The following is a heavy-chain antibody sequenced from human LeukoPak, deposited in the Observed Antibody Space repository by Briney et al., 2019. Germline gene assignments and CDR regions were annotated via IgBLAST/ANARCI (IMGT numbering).Heavy chain of an antibody. CDR2: IYYSGST. CDR3: ARGAGLNCFDP. V-gene: IGHV4-59*01. CDR1: GGSISSYY. D-gene: IGHD6-13*01. Sequence: SETLSLTCTVSGGSISSYYWSWIRQSPGKGLEWIGYIYYSGSTTYNPSLKSRVTISVDTSKNHFSLKLSSLTAADTAVYYCARGAGLNCFDPWGQGTLVTVSS. J-gene: IGHJ5*02.